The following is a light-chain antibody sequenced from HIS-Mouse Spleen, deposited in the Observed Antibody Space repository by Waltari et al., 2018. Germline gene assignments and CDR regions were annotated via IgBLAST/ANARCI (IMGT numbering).Light chain of an antibody. CDR1: KSISSY. J-gene: IGKJ1*01. Sequence: DIQLTQSPSFLSASVRDRITITCRASKSISSYLAWYQQKPGKAPKLLIYASSTLQSGVPSSFSGSGSGTEFTLTISSLQPEDFATYYCQQLNSYPPTFGQGTKVEIK. V-gene: IGKV1-9*01. CDR2: ASS. CDR3: QQLNSYPPT.